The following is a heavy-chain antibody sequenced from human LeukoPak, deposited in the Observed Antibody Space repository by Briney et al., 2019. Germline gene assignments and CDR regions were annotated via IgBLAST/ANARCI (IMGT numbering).Heavy chain of an antibody. D-gene: IGHD3-16*01. Sequence: SETLSLTYTVSGGSISGYYWTWIRQPPGEALEYIGCIYNTGSTNYNPSLNSRVTISVDRSKNQFALKLSSVTAADTAVYYCARVVGGVGLDYWGRGTLVTVSS. CDR3: ARVVGGVGLDY. CDR2: IYNTGST. CDR1: GGSISGYY. V-gene: IGHV4-59*01. J-gene: IGHJ4*02.